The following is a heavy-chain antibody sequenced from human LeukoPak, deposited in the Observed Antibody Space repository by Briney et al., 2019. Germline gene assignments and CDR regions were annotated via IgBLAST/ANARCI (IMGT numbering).Heavy chain of an antibody. CDR2: INHSGST. D-gene: IGHD5-18*01. CDR1: GGSFSGYY. V-gene: IGHV4-34*01. Sequence: SETLSLTCAVYGGSFSGYYWSWIRQPPGKGLEWIGEINHSGSTNYNPSLKSRVTMSVDTSKNQSSLKLSSVTAADTAVYYCARDVDTAMAWNYWGQGTLVTVSS. CDR3: ARDVDTAMAWNY. J-gene: IGHJ4*02.